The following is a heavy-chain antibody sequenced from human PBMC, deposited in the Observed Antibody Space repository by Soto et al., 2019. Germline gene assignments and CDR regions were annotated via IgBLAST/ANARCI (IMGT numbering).Heavy chain of an antibody. J-gene: IGHJ4*02. V-gene: IGHV3-30*18. CDR2: LSHDGSKR. CDR3: AKDLIGYCGGSTCNIFQS. D-gene: IGHD2-2*01. CDR1: GFIFNSYD. Sequence: QVQLIESGGGVVQPGRSLRLSCAASGFIFNSYDMHWVRQDPGKGLEWVAFLSHDGSKRFYADFLKGRITMSRDNFNNTRYLEVHSLRPEDTAVYYCAKDLIGYCGGSTCNIFQSWGQGTLVTVSA.